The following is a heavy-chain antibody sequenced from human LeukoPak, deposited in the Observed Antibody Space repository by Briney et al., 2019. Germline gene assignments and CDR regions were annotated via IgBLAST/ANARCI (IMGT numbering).Heavy chain of an antibody. CDR2: ISGSGGST. J-gene: IGHJ4*02. CDR1: GFTFLSYA. Sequence: GGSLRLSCAPSGFTFLSYAMSWVRQAPGKGLEWVSTISGSGGSTYYAVSAKGRFTISRDNFKDTLYLQMNSLRAEDTAVYFCARDGTVLRFLESSPPCPDFWGQGTLLTVSS. CDR3: ARDGTVLRFLESSPPCPDF. D-gene: IGHD3-3*01. V-gene: IGHV3-23*01.